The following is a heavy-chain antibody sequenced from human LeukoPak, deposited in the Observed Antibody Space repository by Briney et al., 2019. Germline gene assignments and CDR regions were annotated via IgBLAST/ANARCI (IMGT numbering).Heavy chain of an antibody. CDR3: ARRSVRGVITNP. CDR1: GGSISSSSYY. V-gene: IGHV4-39*07. CDR2: IYYSGST. J-gene: IGHJ5*02. Sequence: SETLSLTCTVSGGSISSSSYYWGWIRQPPGKGLEWIGSIYYSGSTYYNPSLKSRVTISVDTSKNQFSLKLSSVTAADTAVYYCARRSVRGVITNPWGQGTLVTVSS. D-gene: IGHD3-10*01.